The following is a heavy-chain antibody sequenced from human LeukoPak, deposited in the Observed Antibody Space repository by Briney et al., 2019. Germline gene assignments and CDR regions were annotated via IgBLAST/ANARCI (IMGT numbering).Heavy chain of an antibody. D-gene: IGHD4-17*01. CDR1: GFTFSNYA. CDR2: IWYDGSKK. Sequence: GGSLRLSCVISGFTFSNYAMSWVRQAPGQGLEWVAVIWYDGSKKYYTDSVKGRFTISRDNSKNTLYLQMNSLRAEETAVYYCARDLTYGDPGGWGQGTLVTVSS. J-gene: IGHJ4*02. V-gene: IGHV3-33*08. CDR3: ARDLTYGDPGG.